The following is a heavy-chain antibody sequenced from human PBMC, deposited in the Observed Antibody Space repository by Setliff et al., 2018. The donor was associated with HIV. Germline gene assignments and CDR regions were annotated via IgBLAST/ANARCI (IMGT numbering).Heavy chain of an antibody. Sequence: ASVKVSCKVSGYTLTELSMHWVRQAPGKGLEWMGGFDPEDVETVYAQKFQGRVTMTTDTSTSAAYMELWSLRSDDTAVYYCARDQVAFIAAAGTGECAFDIWGQGTMVTVSS. CDR1: GYTLTELS. CDR3: ARDQVAFIAAAGTGECAFDI. J-gene: IGHJ3*02. D-gene: IGHD6-13*01. V-gene: IGHV1-24*01. CDR2: FDPEDVET.